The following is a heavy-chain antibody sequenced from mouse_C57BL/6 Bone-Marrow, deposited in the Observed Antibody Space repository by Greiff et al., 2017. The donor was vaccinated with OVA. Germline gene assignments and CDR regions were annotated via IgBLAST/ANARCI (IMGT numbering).Heavy chain of an antibody. J-gene: IGHJ3*01. V-gene: IGHV14-4*01. CDR3: TRMAY. CDR1: GYNIKDDY. Sequence: EVQVVESGAELVRPGASVKLSCTASGYNIKDDYINWVKQRPEQGLEWIGWIDPESYGTEYASKFKGKATLTADTSSNTAYLQLSSLTSEDTAVYYCTRMAYWGRGTLVTVS. CDR2: IDPESYGT.